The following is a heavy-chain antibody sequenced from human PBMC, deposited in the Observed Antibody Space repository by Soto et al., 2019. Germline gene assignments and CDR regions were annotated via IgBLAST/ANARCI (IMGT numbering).Heavy chain of an antibody. D-gene: IGHD3-3*01. CDR2: IWNDGSNK. V-gene: IGHV3-33*07. Sequence: AESLRPVFASPRTTMCRWATNTGLLAPSNRLEWVAVIWNDGSNKYYADSVKGRFTTSRDNSKNTLYLQMNSLRPEDTAVYYCARPIYYAPPYFYLCMVVWGQGTTVAVFS. CDR3: ARPIYYAPPYFYLCMVV. CDR1: RTTMCRWA. J-gene: IGHJ6*02.